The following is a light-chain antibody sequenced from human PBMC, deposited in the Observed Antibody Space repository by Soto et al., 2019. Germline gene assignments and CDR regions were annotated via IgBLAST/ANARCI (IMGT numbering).Light chain of an antibody. Sequence: EIVLTQSPATLSLSPGERATLSCRASQSVRSYLAWYQQKPGQAPRLLIYDASNRATGIPARFSGSGSGTDFTLTISSPEPEDFAVYYCQQRGDWPRVTFGPGTKVDVK. V-gene: IGKV3-11*01. CDR3: QQRGDWPRVT. CDR2: DAS. CDR1: QSVRSY. J-gene: IGKJ3*01.